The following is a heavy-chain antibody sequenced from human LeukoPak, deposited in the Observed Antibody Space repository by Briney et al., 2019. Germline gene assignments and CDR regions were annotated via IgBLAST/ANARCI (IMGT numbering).Heavy chain of an antibody. Sequence: GGSLRLSCAASGFTFSNYAMHWVRQAPGKGLEWVAFIRHDGSKTDYADSVKGRFTISRDNSKNTLSLQMNSLRAEDTAVYYCARGEDYFAYWGQGTLVTVSS. CDR2: IRHDGSKT. J-gene: IGHJ4*02. V-gene: IGHV3-30*02. CDR1: GFTFSNYA. CDR3: ARGEDYFAY.